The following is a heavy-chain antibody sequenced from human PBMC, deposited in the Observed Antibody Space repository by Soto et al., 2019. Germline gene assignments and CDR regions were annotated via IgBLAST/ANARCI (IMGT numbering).Heavy chain of an antibody. Sequence: SQTLSLTCAISGDSVSSNSAAWNWIRHSPSRGLEWQGRTYYRSKWYNDYAVSVKSRITINPDTSKNQFSLQLNSVTPEDTAVYYCARDSRWGPQGYFEYSGQGTLVTVSS. D-gene: IGHD6-13*01. J-gene: IGHJ4*02. V-gene: IGHV6-1*01. CDR1: GDSVSSNSAA. CDR2: TYYRSKWYN. CDR3: ARDSRWGPQGYFEY.